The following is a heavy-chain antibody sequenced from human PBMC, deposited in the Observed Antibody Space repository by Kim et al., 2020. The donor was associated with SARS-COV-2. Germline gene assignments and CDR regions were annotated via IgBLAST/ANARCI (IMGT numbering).Heavy chain of an antibody. Sequence: GGSLRLSCAASGFTFRSYWMTWVRQAPGKGLEWVANIKEDESEKYYVASVKGRFTIYRDNAKNSLYLQMNSLRAEDTAVYYCARIRVATPYYGMDVWGQGTTVTVSS. V-gene: IGHV3-7*01. CDR2: IKEDESEK. J-gene: IGHJ6*02. CDR1: GFTFRSYW. D-gene: IGHD5-12*01. CDR3: ARIRVATPYYGMDV.